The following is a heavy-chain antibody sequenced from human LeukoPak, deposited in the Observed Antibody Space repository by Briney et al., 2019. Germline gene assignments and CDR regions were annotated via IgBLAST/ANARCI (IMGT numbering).Heavy chain of an antibody. CDR3: AKKFRVGGSYDY. D-gene: IGHD1-26*01. Sequence: GGSLRLSCAASGFTFSSYAMHWVRQAPGKGLEWVAVISYDGSNKYYADSVKGRFTISRDNSKNTLYLQMNSLRAEDTAVYYCAKKFRVGGSYDYWGQGTLVTVSS. V-gene: IGHV3-30-3*02. CDR2: ISYDGSNK. J-gene: IGHJ4*02. CDR1: GFTFSSYA.